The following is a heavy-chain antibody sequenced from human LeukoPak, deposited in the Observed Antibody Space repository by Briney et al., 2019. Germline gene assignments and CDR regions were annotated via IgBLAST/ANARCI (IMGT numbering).Heavy chain of an antibody. CDR2: ISSSGSTI. J-gene: IGHJ6*03. CDR1: GFTFSDYY. D-gene: IGHD6-19*01. Sequence: GGSLRLSCAASGFTFSDYYMSWIRQAPGKGLEWVSYISSSGSTIYYADSVKGRFTISRDNAKNSLYLQMNSLRAEDTAVYYCAKEGESSGWYDYYYYMDVWGKGTTVTVSS. CDR3: AKEGESSGWYDYYYYMDV. V-gene: IGHV3-11*04.